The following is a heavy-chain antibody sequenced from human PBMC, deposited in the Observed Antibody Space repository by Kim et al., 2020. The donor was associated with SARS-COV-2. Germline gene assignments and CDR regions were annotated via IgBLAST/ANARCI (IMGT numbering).Heavy chain of an antibody. D-gene: IGHD3-16*01. CDR3: TRRGGSDAFDV. J-gene: IGHJ3*01. Sequence: GGSLRLSCAASGFTFSGFAIHWVRQPSGKGLEWVGRVRSKANGYTTAYAPSVNGRFTVSRDDSKTTAYLHMKSPKTEDTAVYYCTRRGGSDAFDVWGRGTTVIVSA. CDR1: GFTFSGFA. V-gene: IGHV3-73*01. CDR2: VRSKANGYTT.